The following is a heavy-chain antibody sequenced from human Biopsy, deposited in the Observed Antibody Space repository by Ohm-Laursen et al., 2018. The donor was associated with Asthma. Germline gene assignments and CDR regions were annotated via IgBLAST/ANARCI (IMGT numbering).Heavy chain of an antibody. CDR3: AKGYYYDSSGFDY. Sequence: SLRLSCTASGFTFSSYAMSWVRQAPGKGLEWVSAISGSGGSTYYADSVKGRFTVSRDNSKNTLYLQMNSLRAEDTAVYYCAKGYYYDSSGFDYWGQGTLVTVSS. CDR2: ISGSGGST. J-gene: IGHJ4*02. D-gene: IGHD3-22*01. CDR1: GFTFSSYA. V-gene: IGHV3-23*01.